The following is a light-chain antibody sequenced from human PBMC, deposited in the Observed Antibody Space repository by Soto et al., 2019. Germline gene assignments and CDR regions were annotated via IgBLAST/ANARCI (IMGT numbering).Light chain of an antibody. CDR1: QSVSTTF. J-gene: IGKJ1*01. V-gene: IGKV3-20*01. CDR3: QQYGSSGT. CDR2: GAS. Sequence: EIVLTQSPGTLSLSPGERATLSCRASQSVSTTFSAWYQQKPGQAPRLLIYGASNRATGIPDRFSGSGSGTDFTLTISRLEPEDFAVYYCQQYGSSGTFGQGTKVE.